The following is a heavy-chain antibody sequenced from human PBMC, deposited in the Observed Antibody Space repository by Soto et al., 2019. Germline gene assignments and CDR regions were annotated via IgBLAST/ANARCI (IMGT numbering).Heavy chain of an antibody. Sequence: SETLSLTCAVYGGSFSGYYWSWTRQPPGKGLEWIGEINHSGSTNYNPSLKSRVTISVDTSKNQFSLKLSSVTAADTAVYYCARGRVATMVLGIHNWFDPWGQGTLVTVSS. V-gene: IGHV4-34*01. J-gene: IGHJ5*02. CDR1: GGSFSGYY. CDR3: ARGRVATMVLGIHNWFDP. CDR2: INHSGST. D-gene: IGHD5-12*01.